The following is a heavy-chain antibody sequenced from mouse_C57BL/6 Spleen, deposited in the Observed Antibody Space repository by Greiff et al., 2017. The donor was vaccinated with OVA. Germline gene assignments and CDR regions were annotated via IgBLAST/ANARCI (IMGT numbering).Heavy chain of an antibody. D-gene: IGHD2-4*01. J-gene: IGHJ1*03. V-gene: IGHV2-2*01. CDR1: GFSLTSYG. CDR3: ATNYDYDGYFDV. CDR2: IWSGGST. Sequence: VKLMESGPGLVQPSQSLSITCTVSGFSLTSYGVHWVRQSPGKGLEWLGVIWSGGSTDYNAAFISRLSISKDNSKSQVFFKMNSLQADDTAIYYCATNYDYDGYFDVWGTGTTVTVSS.